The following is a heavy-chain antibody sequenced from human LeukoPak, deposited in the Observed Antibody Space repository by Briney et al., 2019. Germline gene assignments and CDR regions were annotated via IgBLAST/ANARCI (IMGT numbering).Heavy chain of an antibody. CDR2: INSDRSSP. J-gene: IGHJ4*02. D-gene: IGHD6-19*01. Sequence: GGSLRLSCAASGFTFRSYWMHWVRQAPGKGLVGVSRINSDRSSPIYADSVKGRFYISRDNAKHTLYLQINSLRAEDTAVYYFSRDQELYSIGYPFFDYLGQGTLVTVSS. CDR3: SRDQELYSIGYPFFDY. V-gene: IGHV3-74*01. CDR1: GFTFRSYW.